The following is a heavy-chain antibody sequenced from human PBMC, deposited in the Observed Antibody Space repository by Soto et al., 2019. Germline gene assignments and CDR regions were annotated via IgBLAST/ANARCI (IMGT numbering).Heavy chain of an antibody. J-gene: IGHJ5*02. CDR1: CGSISSDY. Sequence: SETLSLTCTVSCGSISSDYWSWIRQPPGKGLEWIGYIYYSGSTNYNPSLKSRVTISVDTSKNQFSLKLSSVTAADTAVYYCARDSDSSYDSVWFYPWGQGTLVTVSS. V-gene: IGHV4-59*01. CDR2: IYYSGST. D-gene: IGHD5-12*01. CDR3: ARDSDSSYDSVWFYP.